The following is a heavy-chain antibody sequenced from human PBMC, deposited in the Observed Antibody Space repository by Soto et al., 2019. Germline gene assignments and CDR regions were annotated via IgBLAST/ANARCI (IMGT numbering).Heavy chain of an antibody. CDR3: ARGGNDYGSSGQYDFED. CDR1: GYSISSGYY. D-gene: IGHD3-22*01. J-gene: IGHJ4*02. Sequence: PSETLSLTCAVSGYSISSGYYWGWIRQPPGKGLEWIGSIYHSGSTYYNPSLKSRVTISVDTSKNQFSLKLSSVTAADTAVYYFARGGNDYGSSGQYDFEDWGQGTL. CDR2: IYHSGST. V-gene: IGHV4-38-2*01.